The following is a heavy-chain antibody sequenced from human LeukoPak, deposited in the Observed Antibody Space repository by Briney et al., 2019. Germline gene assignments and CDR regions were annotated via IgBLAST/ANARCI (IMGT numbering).Heavy chain of an antibody. J-gene: IGHJ4*02. CDR3: ARTRSSGYLTSDY. CDR1: EFTFSSYS. Sequence: PGGSLRLSCAASEFTFSSYSMHWVRQAPGKGLEWVSYITNSGNSKSYADSVKGRFTISRDNTKSSLYLQMNGLRAEDTAVYYCARTRSSGYLTSDYWGQGILVTVSS. D-gene: IGHD3-22*01. CDR2: ITNSGNSK. V-gene: IGHV3-48*01.